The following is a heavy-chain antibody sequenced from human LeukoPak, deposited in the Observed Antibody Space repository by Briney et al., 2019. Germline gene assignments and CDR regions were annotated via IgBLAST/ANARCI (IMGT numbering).Heavy chain of an antibody. J-gene: IGHJ4*02. CDR1: GGSISGYY. D-gene: IGHD6-13*01. V-gene: IGHV4-59*01. CDR3: AGSWAAAAGPWGFDY. CDR2: IYYSGST. Sequence: SETLSLTCTVSGGSISGYYWSWIRQPPGKGLEWIGYIYYSGSTKYNPSLKSRVTISVDTSKNQFSLKLSSVTAADTAVYYCAGSWAAAAGPWGFDYWGQGTLVTVSS.